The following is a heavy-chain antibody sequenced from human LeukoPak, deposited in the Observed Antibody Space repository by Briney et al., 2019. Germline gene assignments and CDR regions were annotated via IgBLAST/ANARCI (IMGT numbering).Heavy chain of an antibody. J-gene: IGHJ4*02. CDR3: AKMGASSGYSPIDY. Sequence: ASVKVSCKASGYSFTSYGFSCVRQAPGQGLEWMGWISAYDGNTNYAQKVHDRVTMTTDSSTSTAYMELRSLRSGDTAVYYCAKMGASSGYSPIDYWGQGTLVTVSS. V-gene: IGHV1-18*01. CDR2: ISAYDGNT. D-gene: IGHD3-22*01. CDR1: GYSFTSYG.